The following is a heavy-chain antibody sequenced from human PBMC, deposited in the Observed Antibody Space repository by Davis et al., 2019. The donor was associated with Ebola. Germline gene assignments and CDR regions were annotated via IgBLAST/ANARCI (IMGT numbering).Heavy chain of an antibody. CDR3: ARETNTIMED. J-gene: IGHJ1*01. V-gene: IGHV3-73*01. CDR1: GFTFSGSA. Sequence: GGSLRLSCAASGFTFSGSAMHWVRQASGKGLEWVGRIRSKANSYATAYAASVKGRFTISRDNSKNTLYLQMNSLRAEDTAVYFCARETNTIMEDWGQGTLVTVSS. D-gene: IGHD5-24*01. CDR2: IRSKANSYAT.